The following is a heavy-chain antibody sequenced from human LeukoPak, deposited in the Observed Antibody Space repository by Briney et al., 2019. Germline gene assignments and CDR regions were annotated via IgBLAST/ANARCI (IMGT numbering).Heavy chain of an antibody. CDR1: GGSISSYY. CDR2: IYYSGST. D-gene: IGHD3-10*01. CDR3: AMHLGSGSYPDGFDI. Sequence: PSETLSLTCTVSGGSISSYYWSWIRQPPGTGLEWIASIYYSGSTNYNPSLKSRVTISVDTSKNQLSLRLSSVTAADTAVYYFAMHLGSGSYPDGFDIWGQGTMVTVSS. V-gene: IGHV4-59*01. J-gene: IGHJ3*02.